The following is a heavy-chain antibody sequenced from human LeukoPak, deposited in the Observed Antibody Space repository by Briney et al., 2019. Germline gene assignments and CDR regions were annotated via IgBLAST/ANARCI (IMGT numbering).Heavy chain of an antibody. CDR3: AGGIGYATSPADH. D-gene: IGHD6-13*01. J-gene: IGHJ5*02. Sequence: TSSETLSLTCTVSGGALKNYYWSWIRQPPRQALECIGYIHDTRGTNYNPYLKSRVTMSLDTSKNHFSLSLNSVTAADTAVYFCAGGIGYATSPADHLGQGTLVIVSS. CDR2: IHDTRGT. CDR1: GGALKNYY. V-gene: IGHV4-59*01.